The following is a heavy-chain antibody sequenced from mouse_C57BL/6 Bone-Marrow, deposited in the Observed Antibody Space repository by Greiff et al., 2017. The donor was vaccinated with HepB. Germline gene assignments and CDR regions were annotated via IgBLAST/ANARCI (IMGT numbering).Heavy chain of an antibody. CDR3: ARQRTLTVS. CDR1: GFTFSSYG. J-gene: IGHJ3*01. CDR2: ISSGGSYT. V-gene: IGHV5-6*01. Sequence: EVKLMESWGDLVKPGGSLKLSCAASGFTFSSYGMSWVRQTPDKRLEWVATISSGGSYTYYPDSVKGRFTISRDNAKNTLYLQMSSLKSEDTAMYYCARQRTLTVSGGQGTLVTVSA.